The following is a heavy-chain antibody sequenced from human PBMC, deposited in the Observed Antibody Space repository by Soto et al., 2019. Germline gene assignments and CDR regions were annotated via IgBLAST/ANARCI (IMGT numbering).Heavy chain of an antibody. CDR3: ARVPDY. CDR1: GGSISSGGYS. CDR2: MYHSGST. V-gene: IGHV4-30-2*01. J-gene: IGHJ4*02. Sequence: SETLSLTCAVSGGSISSGGYSWNWIRQPPGKGLEWIGYMYHSGSTYYNPSLKSRVTISIDRSKNQFSLKLSSVTAADTAVYYCARVPDYWGQGTLVTVSS.